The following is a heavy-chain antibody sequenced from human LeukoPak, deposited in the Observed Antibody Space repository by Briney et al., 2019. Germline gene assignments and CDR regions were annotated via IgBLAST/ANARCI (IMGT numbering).Heavy chain of an antibody. V-gene: IGHV3-7*01. D-gene: IGHD3-22*01. CDR2: IKQDGSAK. Sequence: GGPLRLSCAASGFTFSSYWMTWVRQAPGKGLEWVANIKQDGSAKYYVDSLRGRFSISRDNVKNSLFLQMNSLSAEDTAVYYCARCPYDSSGYYSVPSHLDYWGQGTLVTVSS. CDR3: ARCPYDSSGYYSVPSHLDY. CDR1: GFTFSSYW. J-gene: IGHJ4*02.